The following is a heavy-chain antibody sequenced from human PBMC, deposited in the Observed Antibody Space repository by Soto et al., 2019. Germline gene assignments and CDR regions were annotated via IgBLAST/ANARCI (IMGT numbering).Heavy chain of an antibody. V-gene: IGHV4-59*01. D-gene: IGHD1-26*01. CDR2: IYYSGST. J-gene: IGHJ4*02. Sequence: LSLTCTVSGGSISSYYWSWIRQPPGKGLEWIGYIYYSGSTNYNPSLKSRVTISVDASKNQFSLKLSSVTAADTAVYYCASLVGATRGYWGQGTLVTVSS. CDR3: ASLVGATRGY. CDR1: GGSISSYY.